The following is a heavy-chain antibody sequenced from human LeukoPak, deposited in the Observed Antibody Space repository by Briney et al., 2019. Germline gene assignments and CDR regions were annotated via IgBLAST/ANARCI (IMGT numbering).Heavy chain of an antibody. CDR3: ARCGEPSYDILTGYSRFDY. J-gene: IGHJ4*02. CDR1: GYTFTSYY. CDR2: INPSGGTT. D-gene: IGHD3-9*01. V-gene: IGHV1-46*01. Sequence: ASVKVSCKASGYTFTSYYMHWVRQASGQGLEWMGIINPSGGTTSYAQKFPGRVTMTRDTSTSTVYMELSSLRSEDTTVYYCARCGEPSYDILTGYSRFDYWGQGTLVTVSS.